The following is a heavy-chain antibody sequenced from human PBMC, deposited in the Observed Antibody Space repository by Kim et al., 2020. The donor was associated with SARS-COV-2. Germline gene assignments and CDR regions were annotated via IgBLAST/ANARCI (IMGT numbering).Heavy chain of an antibody. Sequence: GGSLRLSCAASGFTFSDYYMTWIRQAPGKGLEWVSYISSSGSIIYYADSVKGRFTISRDNAKNSLYLQMNSLRVEDTAVYYCARARIAGLYYYYYYGMDVWGQGTTVTVSS. CDR1: GFTFSDYY. CDR3: ARARIAGLYYYYYYGMDV. CDR2: ISSSGSII. D-gene: IGHD2-21*01. V-gene: IGHV3-11*04. J-gene: IGHJ6*02.